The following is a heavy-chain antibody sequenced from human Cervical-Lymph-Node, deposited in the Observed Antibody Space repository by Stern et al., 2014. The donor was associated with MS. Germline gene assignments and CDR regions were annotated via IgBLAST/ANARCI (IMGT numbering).Heavy chain of an antibody. J-gene: IGHJ6*02. D-gene: IGHD3-22*01. CDR3: ARDWAYYYDSSGYYYYYGMDV. V-gene: IGHV1-69*01. CDR2: IIPIFGTA. CDR1: GGTFSSYA. Sequence: QVQLGQSGAEVKKPGASVKVSCKASGGTFSSYAISWVRQAPGQGLEWMGGIIPIFGTANYAQKFQGRVTITADESTSTAYMELSSLRSEDTAVYYCARDWAYYYDSSGYYYYYGMDVWGQGTTVTVSS.